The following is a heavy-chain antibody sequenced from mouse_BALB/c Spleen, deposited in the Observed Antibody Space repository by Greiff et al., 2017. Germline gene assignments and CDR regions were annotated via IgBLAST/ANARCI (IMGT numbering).Heavy chain of an antibody. CDR3: ARDRATAWYFDV. V-gene: IGHV5-4*02. Sequence: EVHLVESGGGLVKPGGSLKLSCAASGFTFSDYYMYWVRQTPEKRLEWVATISDGGSYTYYPDSVKGRFTISRDNAKNNLYLQMSSLKSEDTAMYYCARDRATAWYFDVWGAGTTVTVSS. J-gene: IGHJ1*01. D-gene: IGHD3-3*01. CDR2: ISDGGSYT. CDR1: GFTFSDYY.